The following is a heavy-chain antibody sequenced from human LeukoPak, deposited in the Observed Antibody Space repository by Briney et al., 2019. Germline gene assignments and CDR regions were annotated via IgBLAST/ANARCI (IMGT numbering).Heavy chain of an antibody. J-gene: IGHJ5*02. CDR1: GGSISSGSYY. CDR3: ARGLYLYKSSSSEVGWFDP. D-gene: IGHD6-6*01. V-gene: IGHV4-61*02. CDR2: IYTSGST. Sequence: SQTLSLTCTVSGGSISSGSYYWSWIRQPAGKGLEWIGRIYTSGSTNYNPSLKSRVTISVDTSKNQFSLKLSSVTAADTAVYYCARGLYLYKSSSSEVGWFDPWGQGTLVTVSS.